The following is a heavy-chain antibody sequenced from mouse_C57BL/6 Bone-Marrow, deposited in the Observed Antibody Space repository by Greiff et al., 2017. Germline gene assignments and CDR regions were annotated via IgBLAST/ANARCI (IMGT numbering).Heavy chain of an antibody. CDR2: IHPNSGST. V-gene: IGHV1-64*01. CDR1: GYTFTSYW. D-gene: IGHD2-4*01. J-gene: IGHJ4*01. Sequence: VQLQESGAELVKPGASVKLSCKASGYTFTSYWMHWVKQRPGHGLEWIGMIHPNSGSTNYNEKFKSKATMTVDKSSSTAYLQLSSRTSEDSAVYNGEGGLRDDCAMDYWGQGTSVTVSS. CDR3: EGGLRDDCAMDY.